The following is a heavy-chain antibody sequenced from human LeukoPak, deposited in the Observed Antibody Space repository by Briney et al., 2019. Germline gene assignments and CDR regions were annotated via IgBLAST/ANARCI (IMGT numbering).Heavy chain of an antibody. CDR2: ISYDGSNK. Sequence: GGSLRLSCAASGFTFSSYAMHWVRQAPGKGLEWVAVISYDGSNKYYADSVKGRFTISRDNSKNTLYLQMNSLRAEDTAVYYCAREGHYGDYTPGAFDIWGQGTMVTVSS. CDR1: GFTFSSYA. V-gene: IGHV3-30-3*01. J-gene: IGHJ3*02. D-gene: IGHD4-17*01. CDR3: AREGHYGDYTPGAFDI.